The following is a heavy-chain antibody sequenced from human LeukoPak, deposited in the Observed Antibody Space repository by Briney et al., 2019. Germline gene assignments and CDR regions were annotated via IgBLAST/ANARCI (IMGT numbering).Heavy chain of an antibody. CDR3: AGTQSQSGCYRYYFGY. Sequence: PSETLSLTCTVSGASVGSAGYHWSWVRQPPGGGLAWIGYIYYISNTNYNPSLKSRVTMSVDPSKNQFSLKLNSVTAADTAVYYCAGTQSQSGCYRYYFGYWGQGTLVTVSS. V-gene: IGHV4-61*08. CDR1: GASVGSAGYH. D-gene: IGHD1-26*01. J-gene: IGHJ4*02. CDR2: IYYISNT.